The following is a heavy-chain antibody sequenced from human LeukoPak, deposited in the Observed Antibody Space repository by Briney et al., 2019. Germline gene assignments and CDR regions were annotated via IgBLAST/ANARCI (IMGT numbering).Heavy chain of an antibody. Sequence: SETLSLTCTVSNGPINTYQWSWIRQPPGKGLEWIGNIHYSGSANYNPSLKSRVIISVDTSKNQFSLKLSPVTAADTAVYYCARVGSGWGDFDYWGQGTLVTVSS. J-gene: IGHJ4*02. CDR2: IHYSGSA. CDR3: ARVGSGWGDFDY. CDR1: NGPINTYQ. D-gene: IGHD6-19*01. V-gene: IGHV4-59*01.